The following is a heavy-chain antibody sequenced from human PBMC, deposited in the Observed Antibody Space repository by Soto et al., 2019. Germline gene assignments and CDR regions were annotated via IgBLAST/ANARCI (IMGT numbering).Heavy chain of an antibody. Sequence: SETLSLTCSVSGDSISSVDYFWAWIPQPPGQALEYIGYIYKSATTYYNPSFESRVAISLDTSKSQFSLNVTSVTAADTAVYFCARGRYCLTGRCFPNWFDSRGQGTLVTVSS. CDR1: GDSISSVDYF. CDR3: ARGRYCLTGRCFPNWFDS. J-gene: IGHJ5*01. CDR2: IYKSATT. V-gene: IGHV4-30-4*01. D-gene: IGHD2-15*01.